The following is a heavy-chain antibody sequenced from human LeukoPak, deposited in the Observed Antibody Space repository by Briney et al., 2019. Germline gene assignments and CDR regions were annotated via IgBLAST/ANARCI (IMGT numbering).Heavy chain of an antibody. J-gene: IGHJ5*02. CDR2: IIPIFGTA. V-gene: IGHV1-69*05. Sequence: GASVKVSCKASGGTFSSYAISWVRQAPGQGLEWMGGIIPIFGTANYAQKFQGRVTITTDESTSTAYMELSSLRSEDTAVYYCARDTTMVRGATNWFDPWGQGTLVTVSS. CDR1: GGTFSSYA. D-gene: IGHD3-10*01. CDR3: ARDTTMVRGATNWFDP.